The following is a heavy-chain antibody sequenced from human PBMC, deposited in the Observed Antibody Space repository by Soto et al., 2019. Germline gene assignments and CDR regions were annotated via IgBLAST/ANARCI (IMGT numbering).Heavy chain of an antibody. CDR1: GGSISSGGYY. CDR2: IYYSGST. J-gene: IGHJ5*02. CDR3: ARKSGYDPTRQGLPWFDP. V-gene: IGHV4-31*03. Sequence: QVQLQESGPGLVKPSQTLSLTCTVSGGSISSGGYYWSWIRQHPGKGLKWIGYIYYSGSTYYNPSLRSRVTISVDTSKNQFSLKLSSVTAADTAVYYCARKSGYDPTRQGLPWFDPWGQVTLVTVSS. D-gene: IGHD5-12*01.